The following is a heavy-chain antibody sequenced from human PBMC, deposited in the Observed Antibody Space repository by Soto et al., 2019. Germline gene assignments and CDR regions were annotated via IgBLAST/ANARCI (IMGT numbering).Heavy chain of an antibody. D-gene: IGHD3-3*01. V-gene: IGHV4-34*01. CDR2: INHTGGT. J-gene: IGHJ5*02. Sequence: EALSVTGAVHVGSFNGYYWNWMRQRPGKGLEWIGEINHTGGTHYNPSLKSRVTMSVDTSKNQFSLRLSSVTAADTAIYYCATRITVFGLLIPPFDPWGQGTQVTVSS. CDR3: ATRITVFGLLIPPFDP. CDR1: VGSFNGYY.